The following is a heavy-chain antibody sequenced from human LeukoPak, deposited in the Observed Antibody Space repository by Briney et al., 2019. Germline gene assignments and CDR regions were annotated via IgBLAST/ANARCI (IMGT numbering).Heavy chain of an antibody. D-gene: IGHD1-1*01. CDR1: GYSFTSYW. J-gene: IGHJ4*02. V-gene: IGHV5-51*07. CDR2: IYPGDSDT. Sequence: GESLKISCKGSGYSFTSYWIGWVHQMPEKGLEWMGIIYPGDSDTRYSPSFQGQVTMSADKSISTAYLQWSSLKASDTAMYYCAKQSIRPTGSAPFFEYWGQGTLVTVSS. CDR3: AKQSIRPTGSAPFFEY.